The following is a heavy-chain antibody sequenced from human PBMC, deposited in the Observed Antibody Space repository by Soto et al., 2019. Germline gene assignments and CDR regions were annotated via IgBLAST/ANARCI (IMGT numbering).Heavy chain of an antibody. CDR2: INHSGST. J-gene: IGHJ5*02. CDR1: GGSFSGYY. CDR3: ASSYQQLAVNNWFDP. D-gene: IGHD6-13*01. Sequence: SETLSLTCAVYGGSFSGYYWSWIRQPPGKGLEWIGEINHSGSTNYNPSLKSRVTISVDTSKNQFSLKLSSVTAADTAVYYCASSYQQLAVNNWFDPWGQGTLVTVSS. V-gene: IGHV4-34*01.